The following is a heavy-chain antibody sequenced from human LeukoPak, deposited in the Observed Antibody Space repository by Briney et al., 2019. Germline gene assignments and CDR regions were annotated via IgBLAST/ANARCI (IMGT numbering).Heavy chain of an antibody. Sequence: SQTLSLTRAISGDSVSSNSAAWSWITQSPSRGLEWLGRTYYRSKWYNDYAVSVKSRITINPDTSKNQFSLQLNSVTPEDTAVYYCARGRSLIGFDPWGQGTLVTVSS. CDR3: ARGRSLIGFDP. CDR2: TYYRSKWYN. V-gene: IGHV6-1*01. CDR1: GDSVSSNSAA. J-gene: IGHJ5*02.